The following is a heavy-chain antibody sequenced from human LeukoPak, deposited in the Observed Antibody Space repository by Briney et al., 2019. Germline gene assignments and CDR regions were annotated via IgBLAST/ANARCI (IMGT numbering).Heavy chain of an antibody. V-gene: IGHV4-59*01. CDR3: ARDTSGISYYYYMDV. CDR2: IYYSGST. J-gene: IGHJ6*03. D-gene: IGHD3-10*01. CDR1: GGSISRYY. Sequence: SETLSLTCTVSGGSISRYYWNWIRQPPGKGLEWIGYIYYSGSTNYNPSLKSRVTISVDTSKNQFSLKLSSVTAADTAVYYCARDTSGISYYYYMDVWGKGTTVTVSS.